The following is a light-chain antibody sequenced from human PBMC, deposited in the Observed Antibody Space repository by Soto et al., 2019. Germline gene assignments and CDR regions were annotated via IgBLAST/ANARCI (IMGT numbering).Light chain of an antibody. CDR2: GAS. J-gene: IGKJ2*01. Sequence: EIVMAQSPATLSVSPGERATLSCRASQRVGGSLAWYQQKPGQAPRLLIYGASTRATGVPARFSGSGSGTDFTLTISSLQSEDFAVYYCQQYYNWPPYTFGQGTKLEIK. CDR3: QQYYNWPPYT. V-gene: IGKV3-15*01. CDR1: QRVGGS.